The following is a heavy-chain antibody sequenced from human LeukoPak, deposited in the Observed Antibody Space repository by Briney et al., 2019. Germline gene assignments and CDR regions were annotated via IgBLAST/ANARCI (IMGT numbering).Heavy chain of an antibody. J-gene: IGHJ4*02. CDR1: GYTFTIYA. V-gene: IGHV1-3*01. Sequence: ASVTVSFTASGYTFTIYAMHWVRQAPGQRLEWMGWINAGNGNTKYSQKFQGRVTITRDTSASTAYMELSSLRSEDTAVYYCAGGFYFWSGYYPRPFDYWGQGTLVTVSS. CDR2: INAGNGNT. CDR3: AGGFYFWSGYYPRPFDY. D-gene: IGHD3-3*01.